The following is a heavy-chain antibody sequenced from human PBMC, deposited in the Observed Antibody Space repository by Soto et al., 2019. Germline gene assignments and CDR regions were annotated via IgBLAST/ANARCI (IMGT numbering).Heavy chain of an antibody. Sequence: GGSLRLSCAASGFTFSSYSMNWVRQAPGKGLECVSYISSSSSTIYYADSVKGRFTISRDNAKNSLYLQMNSLRDEDTAVYYCARDVGATGFLLSHFDYWGQGTLVTVSS. V-gene: IGHV3-48*02. CDR1: GFTFSSYS. CDR2: ISSSSSTI. CDR3: ARDVGATGFLLSHFDY. D-gene: IGHD1-26*01. J-gene: IGHJ4*02.